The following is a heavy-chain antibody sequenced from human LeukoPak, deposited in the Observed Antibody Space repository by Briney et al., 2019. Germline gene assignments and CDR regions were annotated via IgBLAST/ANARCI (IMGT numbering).Heavy chain of an antibody. CDR1: GFTFSSYS. J-gene: IGHJ3*02. Sequence: PGGSLRLSCAASGFTFSSYSMNWVRQAPGKGLEWVSSISSSSSYIYYADSVKGQFTISRDNAKNSLYLQMNSLRAEDTAVYYCARAIAVAGTGSDAFDIWGQGTMVTVSS. CDR3: ARAIAVAGTGSDAFDI. D-gene: IGHD6-19*01. V-gene: IGHV3-21*01. CDR2: ISSSSSYI.